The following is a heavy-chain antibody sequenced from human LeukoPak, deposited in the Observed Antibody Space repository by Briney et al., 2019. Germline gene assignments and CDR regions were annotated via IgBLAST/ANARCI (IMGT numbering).Heavy chain of an antibody. V-gene: IGHV3-30*03. CDR2: ISYDGSNK. D-gene: IGHD6-13*01. J-gene: IGHJ4*02. CDR1: GFTFSSYG. Sequence: PGRSLRLSCAASGFTFSSYGMHWVRQAPGKGLEWVAVISYDGSNKYYADSVKGRFTISRDNSKNTLYLQMNSLRAEDTAVYYCARGFVQTGYSSSSYVHWGQGTLVTVSS. CDR3: ARGFVQTGYSSSSYVH.